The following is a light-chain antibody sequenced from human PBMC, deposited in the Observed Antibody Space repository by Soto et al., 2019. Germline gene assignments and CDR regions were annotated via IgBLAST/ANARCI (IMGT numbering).Light chain of an antibody. V-gene: IGKV1-5*01. Sequence: DIQMTQSPSTLSAFVGDRVTITCRASQSVNSWLAWYQQRPGKAPKLLIYDASTLESGVPSRFSGSGSGTEFTLTIRSLKPDDFATYYCHQYNSYHTFGGGTKVDIK. J-gene: IGKJ4*01. CDR3: HQYNSYHT. CDR1: QSVNSW. CDR2: DAS.